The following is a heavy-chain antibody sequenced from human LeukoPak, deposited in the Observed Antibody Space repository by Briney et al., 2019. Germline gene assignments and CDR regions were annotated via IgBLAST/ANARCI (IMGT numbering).Heavy chain of an antibody. CDR3: ARHPNPIFGVVTSLLEPSFSRWFDP. D-gene: IGHD3-3*01. CDR2: ISAYNGNT. J-gene: IGHJ5*02. V-gene: IGHV1-18*01. CDR1: GYTFTSYG. Sequence: ASVKVSCKASGYTFTSYGISWVRQAPGQGLEWMGWISAYNGNTNYAQKLQGRVIMTTDTSTSTAYMELRSLRSDDTAVYYCARHPNPIFGVVTSLLEPSFSRWFDPWGQGTLVTVSS.